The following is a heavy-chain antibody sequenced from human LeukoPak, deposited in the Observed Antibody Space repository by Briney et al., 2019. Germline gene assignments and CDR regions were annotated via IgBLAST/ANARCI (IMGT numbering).Heavy chain of an antibody. D-gene: IGHD6-6*01. CDR3: AKDVIAARQAYFDY. Sequence: PGGSLRLSCAASGFTFSSYGMHWDRQAPGKGLEWVAFIRYDGSNKYYADSVKGRFTISRDNSKNTLYLQMNSLGAEDTAVYYCAKDVIAARQAYFDYWGQETLVTVSS. CDR2: IRYDGSNK. CDR1: GFTFSSYG. V-gene: IGHV3-30*02. J-gene: IGHJ4*02.